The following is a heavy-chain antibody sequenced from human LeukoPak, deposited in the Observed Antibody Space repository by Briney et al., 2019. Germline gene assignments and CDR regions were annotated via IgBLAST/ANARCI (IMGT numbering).Heavy chain of an antibody. CDR3: ARGPGVPHAPYYFDY. D-gene: IGHD2-2*01. J-gene: IGHJ4*02. CDR1: GFTFSSNT. Sequence: GGSLRLSCVASGFTFSSNTMHWVRQAPGKGLEYVSGISSSGGSTYYADSVKGRFAISRDNSKSSLYLQMSSLSAEDRAVYYCARGPGVPHAPYYFDYWGQGALVTVSS. V-gene: IGHV3-64*02. CDR2: ISSSGGST.